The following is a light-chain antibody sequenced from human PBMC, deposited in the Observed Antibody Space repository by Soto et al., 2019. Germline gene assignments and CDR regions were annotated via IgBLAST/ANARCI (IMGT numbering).Light chain of an antibody. Sequence: QSALTQPRSVSGSPGQSVTISCTGTSRDVGGYNYVSWYQQQSGKAPKLMIYDVNKRPSGVPDRFSGSKSGNTASLTISGLQAEDESDYYCCSYAGSYIWVFGGGTKLTVL. CDR1: SRDVGGYNY. V-gene: IGLV2-11*01. CDR2: DVN. CDR3: CSYAGSYIWV. J-gene: IGLJ3*02.